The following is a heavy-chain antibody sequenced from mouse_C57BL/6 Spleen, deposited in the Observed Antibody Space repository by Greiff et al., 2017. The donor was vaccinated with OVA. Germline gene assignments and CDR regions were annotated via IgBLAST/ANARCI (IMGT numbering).Heavy chain of an antibody. Sequence: QVQLKQPGAELVRPGSSVKLSCKASGYTFTSYWMDWVKQRPGQGLEWIGNIYPSDSETHYNQKFKDKATLTVDKSSSTAYMQLSSLTSEDSAVYYCARGADGHAMDYWGQGTSVTVSS. J-gene: IGHJ4*01. CDR2: IYPSDSET. V-gene: IGHV1-61*01. D-gene: IGHD2-3*01. CDR3: ARGADGHAMDY. CDR1: GYTFTSYW.